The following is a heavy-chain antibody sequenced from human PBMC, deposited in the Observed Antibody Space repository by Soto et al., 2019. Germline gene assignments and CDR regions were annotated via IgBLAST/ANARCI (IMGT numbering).Heavy chain of an antibody. Sequence: TSETLSLTCAVYGGSFSVYYWSWIRQPPGKGLEWIGEINHSGSTNYNPSLKSRVTISVDTSKNQFSLKLSSVTAADTAVYYCARGRLLYYYYMDVWGKGTTVTVSS. V-gene: IGHV4-34*01. CDR1: GGSFSVYY. CDR2: INHSGST. CDR3: ARGRLLYYYYMDV. J-gene: IGHJ6*03. D-gene: IGHD6-25*01.